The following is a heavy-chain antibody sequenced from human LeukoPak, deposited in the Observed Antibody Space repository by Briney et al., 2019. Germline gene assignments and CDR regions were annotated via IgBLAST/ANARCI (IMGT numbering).Heavy chain of an antibody. CDR1: GFTFSNYG. CDR3: GSGTYLYYFDY. J-gene: IGHJ4*02. Sequence: GRSLRLSCAASGFTFSNYGMHWVRQAPGKGLEWVAVISFDGSDKYYADSVKGRFTISRDNSRSTLFLQMSSLRAEDTAVYYCGSGTYLYYFDYWGQGTLVTVSS. V-gene: IGHV3-30*03. CDR2: ISFDGSDK. D-gene: IGHD1-26*01.